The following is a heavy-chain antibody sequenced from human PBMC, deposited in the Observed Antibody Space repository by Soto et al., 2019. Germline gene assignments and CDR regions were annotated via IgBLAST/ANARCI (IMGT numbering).Heavy chain of an antibody. D-gene: IGHD6-13*01. Sequence: QVQLVQSGAEVKKPGASVKVSCKASGYTFTSYDINWVRQATGQGLEWMGWMNPNSGNTGYAQKXXGRVTMTRNTXXSXAXXELSSLRSEDTAVYYCARGAYSSSWYDDYYYGMDVWGQGTTVTVSS. CDR1: GYTFTSYD. CDR2: MNPNSGNT. CDR3: ARGAYSSSWYDDYYYGMDV. V-gene: IGHV1-8*01. J-gene: IGHJ6*02.